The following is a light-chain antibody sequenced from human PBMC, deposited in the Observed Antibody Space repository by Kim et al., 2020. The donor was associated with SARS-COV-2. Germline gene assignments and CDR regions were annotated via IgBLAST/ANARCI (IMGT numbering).Light chain of an antibody. CDR1: NIVSKS. Sequence: VSVAPGKTARITCGGNNIVSKSVHWYQQKPGQAPVLVIYYDSDRPSGIPERFSGSNSGNTATLTISRVEAGDEADYYCQVWDSSWVFGGGTQLTVL. CDR3: QVWDSSWV. V-gene: IGLV3-21*04. J-gene: IGLJ3*02. CDR2: YDS.